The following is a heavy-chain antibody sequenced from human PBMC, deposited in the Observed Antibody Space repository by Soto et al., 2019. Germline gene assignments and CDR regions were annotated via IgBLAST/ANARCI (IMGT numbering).Heavy chain of an antibody. D-gene: IGHD3-9*01. J-gene: IGHJ4*02. CDR2: ISGGGGST. V-gene: IGHV3-23*01. CDR1: GFTFSSYA. CDR3: AKAPDGYYDILTGYSY. Sequence: EVQLLESGGGLVQPGGSLRLSCAASGFTFSSYAMSWVRQAPGKGLEWVSSISGGGGSTYYAGSVKGRFTISRDNSKNKLYLQMNSLRAEDTALYYCAKAPDGYYDILTGYSYWGQGALVTVSS.